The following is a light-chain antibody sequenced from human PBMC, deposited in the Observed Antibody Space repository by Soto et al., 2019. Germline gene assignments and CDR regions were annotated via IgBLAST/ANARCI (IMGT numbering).Light chain of an antibody. CDR2: GVG. CDR1: STDIGAYDY. Sequence: QSALTQPASVSGSPGQSITISCTGTSTDIGAYDYVSWHQQHPGEAPKVIIYGVGNRPSGVSTRFSGSKSGNTASLTISGLQAEDEAEYYCSSYTNINTRACVFGTGTKVTVL. V-gene: IGLV2-14*01. CDR3: SSYTNINTRACV. J-gene: IGLJ1*01.